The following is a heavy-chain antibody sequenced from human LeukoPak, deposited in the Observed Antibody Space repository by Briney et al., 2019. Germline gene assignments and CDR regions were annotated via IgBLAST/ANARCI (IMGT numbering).Heavy chain of an antibody. V-gene: IGHV3-23*01. D-gene: IGHD6-13*01. CDR2: ISGSGGST. CDR3: AKNVYSSSWSTLDY. J-gene: IGHJ4*02. CDR1: GFTFSSYA. Sequence: GGSLRLSCAASGFTFSSYAMSWVRQAPGKGLEWVSAISGSGGSTYYADSVKGRFTISRDNSKNTLYLQMYSLRAEDTAVYYCAKNVYSSSWSTLDYWGQGTLVTVSS.